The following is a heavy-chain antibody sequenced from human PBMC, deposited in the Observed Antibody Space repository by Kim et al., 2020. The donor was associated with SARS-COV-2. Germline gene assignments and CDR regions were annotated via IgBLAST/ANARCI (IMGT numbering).Heavy chain of an antibody. V-gene: IGHV4-39*01. Sequence: SETLSLTCTVSGGSISSSSYYWGWIRQPPGKGLEWIGSIYYSGSTYYNPSLKSRVTISVDTSKNQFSLKLSSVTAADTAVYYCARRAFRSGGPRDYYYGMDVWGQGTTVTVSS. CDR3: ARRAFRSGGPRDYYYGMDV. D-gene: IGHD6-19*01. CDR1: GGSISSSSYY. CDR2: IYYSGST. J-gene: IGHJ6*02.